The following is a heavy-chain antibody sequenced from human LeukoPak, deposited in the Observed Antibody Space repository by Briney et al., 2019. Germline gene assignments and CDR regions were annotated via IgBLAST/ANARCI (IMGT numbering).Heavy chain of an antibody. J-gene: IGHJ5*02. CDR1: GFTFSSYA. Sequence: PGGSLRLSCAASGFTFSSYAMSWVREAPGRGLEWVSAISGSGGSTYYADSGKGRFTISRDNSKNTLYLQMNSLRAEDTAVYYCAKDPRSGGRYWFDPWGQGTLVTVSS. D-gene: IGHD2-15*01. CDR3: AKDPRSGGRYWFDP. V-gene: IGHV3-23*01. CDR2: ISGSGGST.